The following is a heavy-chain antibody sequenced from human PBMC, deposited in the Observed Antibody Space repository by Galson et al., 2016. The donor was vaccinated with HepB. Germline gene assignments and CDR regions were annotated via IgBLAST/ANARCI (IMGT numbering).Heavy chain of an antibody. J-gene: IGHJ4*02. CDR3: ARDLSGPDF. V-gene: IGHV3-74*01. CDR2: IEGDGTRP. Sequence: SLRLSCAVSGFTFRNHQMHWVRQVSGKGLVWVSRIEGDGTRPIYADSVKGRFTISRDNAENTLYLQMNSLRAEDTAGYYCARDLSGPDFWGQGTLVTVSS. CDR1: GFTFRNHQ.